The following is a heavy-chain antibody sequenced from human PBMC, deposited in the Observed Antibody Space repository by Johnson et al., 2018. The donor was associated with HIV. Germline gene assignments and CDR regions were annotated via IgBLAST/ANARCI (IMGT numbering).Heavy chain of an antibody. V-gene: IGHV3-7*01. CDR2: IKQDGSAK. Sequence: VQLVESGGGLVQPGGSLRLSCAAPGFTFISYWMSWVRQAPGKGLDWVANIKQDGSAKYYVDSVLAGFPISRDNSKNTLYMQMNSLRAEDTAVYYCARERRSDYDYDGFDIWGQGTLVTVSS. D-gene: IGHD5-12*01. J-gene: IGHJ3*02. CDR1: GFTFISYW. CDR3: ARERRSDYDYDGFDI.